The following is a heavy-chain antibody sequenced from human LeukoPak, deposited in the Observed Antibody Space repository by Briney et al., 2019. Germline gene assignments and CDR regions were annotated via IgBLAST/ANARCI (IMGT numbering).Heavy chain of an antibody. CDR1: GFTLDDYA. V-gene: IGHV3-9*01. J-gene: IGHJ4*02. CDR3: ARWGYYYDSSGYYRPFDY. Sequence: PGGSLRLSCAASGFTLDDYAMHWVRQAPGKGLEWVSGISWNSGSIGYADSVKGRFTISRDNAKNSLYLQMNSLRAEDTALYYCARWGYYYDSSGYYRPFDYWGQGTLVTVSS. CDR2: ISWNSGSI. D-gene: IGHD3-22*01.